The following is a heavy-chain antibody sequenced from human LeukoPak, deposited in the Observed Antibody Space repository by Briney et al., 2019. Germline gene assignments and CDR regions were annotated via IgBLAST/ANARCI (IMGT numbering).Heavy chain of an antibody. CDR3: ARGGYCGSGNDFRFDP. CDR2: IYSSGST. V-gene: IGHV4-61*02. Sequence: SETLSLTCTVSGGSISSGSYYWSWIRQPAGKGLEWIGRIYSSGSTNYNPSLKSRATISVDTSKNQFSLKLSSVTAADTAVYYCARGGYCGSGNDFRFDPWGQGTLVTVSS. J-gene: IGHJ5*02. D-gene: IGHD3-10*01. CDR1: GGSISSGSYY.